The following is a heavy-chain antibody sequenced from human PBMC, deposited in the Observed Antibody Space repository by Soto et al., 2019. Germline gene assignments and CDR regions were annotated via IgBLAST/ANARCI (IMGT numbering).Heavy chain of an antibody. Sequence: AETLSLTCTVSGGSISSSSYYWGWIRQPPGKGLEWIGSIYYSGSTYYNPSLKSRVTISVDTSKNQFSLRLSSVTAADTAVYYCASQSGSYFAFYYYGMDVWGQGTTVT. D-gene: IGHD1-26*01. J-gene: IGHJ6*02. V-gene: IGHV4-39*01. CDR3: ASQSGSYFAFYYYGMDV. CDR2: IYYSGST. CDR1: GGSISSSSYY.